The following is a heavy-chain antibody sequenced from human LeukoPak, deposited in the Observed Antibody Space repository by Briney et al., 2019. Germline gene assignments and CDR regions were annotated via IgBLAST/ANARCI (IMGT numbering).Heavy chain of an antibody. CDR3: ARDWSGSYGSSFDY. CDR2: INPNGGGT. J-gene: IGHJ4*02. V-gene: IGHV1-2*06. Sequence: ASVKVSCKASGYTFTGYYMHWVRQAPGQGLEWMGRINPNGGGTNYAQKFQGRVTMTRDTSISTAYMELSRLRSDDTAVYYCARDWSGSYGSSFDYWGQGTLVTVSS. CDR1: GYTFTGYY. D-gene: IGHD1-26*01.